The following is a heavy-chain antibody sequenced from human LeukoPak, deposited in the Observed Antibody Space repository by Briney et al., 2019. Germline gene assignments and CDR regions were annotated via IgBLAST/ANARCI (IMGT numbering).Heavy chain of an antibody. J-gene: IGHJ4*02. V-gene: IGHV3-23*01. CDR3: AKDLVGLHYFDY. CDR2: ISGSGGST. CDR1: GFTFSSYA. Sequence: PGGSLGLSCAASGFTFSSYAMSWVRQAPGKGLEWVSAISGSGGSTYYADSVKGRFTISRDNSKNTLYLQMNSLRAEDTAVYYCAKDLVGLHYFDYWGQGTLVTVSS. D-gene: IGHD2/OR15-2a*01.